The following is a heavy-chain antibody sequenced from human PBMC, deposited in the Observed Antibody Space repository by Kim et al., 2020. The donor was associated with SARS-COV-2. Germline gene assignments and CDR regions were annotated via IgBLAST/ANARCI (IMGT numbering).Heavy chain of an antibody. CDR2: ISYSGIST. J-gene: IGHJ4*02. Sequence: ISYSGISTHYAAAVKGRLTISSDNSKVTLFLQMNSRRAEDTAVYYCEASDYWGQGSLVTVSS. CDR3: EASDY. V-gene: IGHV3-23*01.